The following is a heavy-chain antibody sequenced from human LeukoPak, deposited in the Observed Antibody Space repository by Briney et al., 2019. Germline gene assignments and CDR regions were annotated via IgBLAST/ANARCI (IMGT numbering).Heavy chain of an antibody. V-gene: IGHV1-18*01. J-gene: IGHJ6*03. CDR3: ARVSSGSYIVYCYFYYMDV. CDR1: GYTFTSYG. CDR2: ISAYNGNT. Sequence: ASVKVSCKASGYTFTSYGISWVRQAPGQGLEWMGWISAYNGNTNYAQKLQGRVTMTTDTSTSTAYMELRSLRSDDTAVYYCARVSSGSYIVYCYFYYMDVWGKGTTVTVSS. D-gene: IGHD1-26*01.